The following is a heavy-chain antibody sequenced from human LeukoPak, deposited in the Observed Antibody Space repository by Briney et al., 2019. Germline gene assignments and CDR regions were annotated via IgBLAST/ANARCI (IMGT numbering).Heavy chain of an antibody. V-gene: IGHV3-21*01. D-gene: IGHD3-3*01. CDR3: ARKSGSARDDI. CDR2: ISSSSSYI. Sequence: PGGSLRLSCAASGFTFSSYSMNWVRQAPGKGLEWVSSISSSSSYIYYADSVKGRFTVSRDNAKNSLYLQMNSLRAEDTAVYYCARKSGSARDDIWGQGTMVTVSS. J-gene: IGHJ3*02. CDR1: GFTFSSYS.